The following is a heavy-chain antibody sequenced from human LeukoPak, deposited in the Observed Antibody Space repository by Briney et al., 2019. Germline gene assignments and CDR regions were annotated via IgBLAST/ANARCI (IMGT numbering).Heavy chain of an antibody. D-gene: IGHD6-13*01. Sequence: PGGSLRLSCAASGFTFSDYYMSWIRQAPGKGLEWVSVIYSGGSTYYADSVKGRFTISRDNSKNTLYLQMNSLRAEDTAVYYCARDSSSWRQDFDYWGQGTLVTVSS. CDR2: IYSGGST. CDR1: GFTFSDYY. CDR3: ARDSSSWRQDFDY. V-gene: IGHV3-53*05. J-gene: IGHJ4*02.